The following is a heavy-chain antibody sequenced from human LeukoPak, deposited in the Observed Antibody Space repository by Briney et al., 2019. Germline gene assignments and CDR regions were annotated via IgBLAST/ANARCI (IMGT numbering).Heavy chain of an antibody. CDR3: AKDIVVVPAAIDY. V-gene: IGHV3-23*01. D-gene: IGHD2-2*01. J-gene: IGHJ4*02. Sequence: PGGSLRLSCAASGFTFSSYAMSWVRQAPGKGLEWVSAISGSGGSTYYADSVKGRFTISRDNSKNTLCLQMNSLRAEDTAVYYCAKDIVVVPAAIDYWGQGTLVTVPS. CDR1: GFTFSSYA. CDR2: ISGSGGST.